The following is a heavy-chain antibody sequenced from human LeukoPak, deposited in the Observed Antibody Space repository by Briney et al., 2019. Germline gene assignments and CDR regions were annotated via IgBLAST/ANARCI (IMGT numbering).Heavy chain of an antibody. CDR3: ARAPYSGWYFFDY. CDR1: GFTFSCCG. CDR2: ISASGVAT. V-gene: IGHV3-23*01. Sequence: GGTLRLSCAASGFTFSCCGVTWVRQAPGKGLEWVAGISASGVATHYADSVKGRFTISRDNSKNTLYLQMNSLRAEDTAVYYCARAPYSGWYFFDYWGQGTLVTVSS. J-gene: IGHJ4*02. D-gene: IGHD6-19*01.